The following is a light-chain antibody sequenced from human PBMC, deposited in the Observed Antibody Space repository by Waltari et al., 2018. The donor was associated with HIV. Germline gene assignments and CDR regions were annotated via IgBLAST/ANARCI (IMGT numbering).Light chain of an antibody. CDR2: DVS. CDR1: SSDVGGYNY. J-gene: IGLJ1*01. V-gene: IGLV2-14*03. CDR3: SSYTSSSPYA. Sequence: QSALTQPASVSGSPGQSITISCTGTSSDVGGYNYVSWYHQHPGKAPKLMLSDVSNRSSGGSNRFAGAKSGNTATLTISWLRADDEADYYCSSYTSSSPYAFGTATKVTFL.